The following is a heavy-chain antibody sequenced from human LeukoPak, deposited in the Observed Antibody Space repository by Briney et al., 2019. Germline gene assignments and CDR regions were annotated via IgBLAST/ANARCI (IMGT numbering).Heavy chain of an antibody. Sequence: PSQTLSLTRTVSGGSISSGSYYWSWIRQPAGKGLEWIGRIYTSGSTNNNPSLKSRVTISVDTSKNHFSLKLSSVTAADTAVYYCAVEGGSGSYPWGQGTLVTVSS. CDR1: GGSISSGSYY. V-gene: IGHV4-61*02. CDR2: IYTSGST. CDR3: AVEGGSGSYP. J-gene: IGHJ5*02. D-gene: IGHD3-10*01.